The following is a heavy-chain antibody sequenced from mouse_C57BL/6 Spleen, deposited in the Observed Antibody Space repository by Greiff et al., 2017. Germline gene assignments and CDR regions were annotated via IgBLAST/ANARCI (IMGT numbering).Heavy chain of an antibody. V-gene: IGHV1-81*01. CDR3: ARGIDSSPEDY. J-gene: IGHJ4*01. Sequence: VQLVESGAELARPGASVKLSCKASGYTFTSYGISWVKQRTGQGLEWIGEIYPRSGNTYYNEKFKGKATLTADKSSSTAYMALRSLTSEDSAVYFCARGIDSSPEDYWGQRTSVTVSS. D-gene: IGHD1-1*01. CDR1: GYTFTSYG. CDR2: IYPRSGNT.